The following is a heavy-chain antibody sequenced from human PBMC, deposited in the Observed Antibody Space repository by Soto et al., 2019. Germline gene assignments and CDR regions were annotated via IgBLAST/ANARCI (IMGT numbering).Heavy chain of an antibody. CDR1: GYTFTSYY. CDR2: INPSGGST. V-gene: IGHV1-46*01. CDR3: ARDQNPGIAAAGTDYYYGMDV. J-gene: IGHJ6*02. D-gene: IGHD6-13*01. Sequence: ASVKVSCKASGYTFTSYYMHWVRQAPGQGLEWMGIINPSGGSTSYAQKFQGRVTMTRDTSTSTVYMELSSLRSEDTAVYYCARDQNPGIAAAGTDYYYGMDVWGQGTTVTVSS.